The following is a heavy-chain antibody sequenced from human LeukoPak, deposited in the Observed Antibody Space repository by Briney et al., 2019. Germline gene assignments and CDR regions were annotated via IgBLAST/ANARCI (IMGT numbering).Heavy chain of an antibody. Sequence: GGSLRLSCAASGFTFSNYAMSWVRQAPGKGLEWGSAISGRGVTTYYPDSVKGRFTISRDISKNTVYLQMNSLRAEDTALYFCTKHSEYYYDSSDYWGQGTLFTVSS. J-gene: IGHJ4*02. CDR2: ISGRGVTT. CDR1: GFTFSNYA. V-gene: IGHV3-23*01. D-gene: IGHD3-22*01. CDR3: TKHSEYYYDSSDY.